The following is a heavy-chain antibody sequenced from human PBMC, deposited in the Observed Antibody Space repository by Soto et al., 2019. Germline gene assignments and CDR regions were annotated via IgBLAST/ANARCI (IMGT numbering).Heavy chain of an antibody. CDR1: GGSFSGYY. Sequence: QVQLQQWGAGLLKPSETLSLTCAVYGGSFSGYYWSWIRQPPGKGLEWIGEINHSGSTNYNPSLKSRVTISVATSKTQFSLKLSSVTAADTAVYYCARGWARRYYDILTGYYTSYYFDYWGQGTLVTVSS. CDR3: ARGWARRYYDILTGYYTSYYFDY. J-gene: IGHJ4*02. CDR2: INHSGST. V-gene: IGHV4-34*01. D-gene: IGHD3-9*01.